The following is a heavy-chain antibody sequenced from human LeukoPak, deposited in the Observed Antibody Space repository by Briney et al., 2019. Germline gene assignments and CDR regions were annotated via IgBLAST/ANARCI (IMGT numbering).Heavy chain of an antibody. CDR1: GGSFSGYY. J-gene: IGHJ4*02. D-gene: IGHD1-26*01. CDR2: INHSGST. CDR3: ASGYSGSRRYFDY. Sequence: SETLSLTCAVYGGSFSGYYWSWIRQPPGKGLEWIGEINHSGSTNYNPSLKSRVTISVDTSKNQFSLKLSSVTAADTAVYYCASGYSGSRRYFDYWGQGTLVTVSS. V-gene: IGHV4-34*01.